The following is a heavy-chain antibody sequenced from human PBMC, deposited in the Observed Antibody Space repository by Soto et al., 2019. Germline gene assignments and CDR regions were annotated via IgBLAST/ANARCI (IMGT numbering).Heavy chain of an antibody. J-gene: IGHJ3*02. CDR1: GGTFSSYA. Sequence: QVQLVQSGAEVKKPGSSVKVSCKASGGTFSSYAISWVRQAPGQGLEWMGGIIPTFGTANYAQKFQGRVTITADESTSTAYMELSSLRSEDTAVYYCARGRFEYDYVWGSYRPTDAFDIWGQGTMVTVSS. D-gene: IGHD3-16*02. V-gene: IGHV1-69*01. CDR3: ARGRFEYDYVWGSYRPTDAFDI. CDR2: IIPTFGTA.